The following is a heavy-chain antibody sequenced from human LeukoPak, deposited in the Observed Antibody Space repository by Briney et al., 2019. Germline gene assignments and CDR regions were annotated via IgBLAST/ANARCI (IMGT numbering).Heavy chain of an antibody. D-gene: IGHD1-1*01. V-gene: IGHV1-8*01. Sequence: GASVKVSCKASGYTFINYDINWVRQAPGQGLEWMGWISAYNGNTNYAQKFQGRVTITRNTSISTAYMELSSLRSEDTAVYYCAGKTAAGTTGNDYWGQGTLVTVSS. CDR1: GYTFINYD. CDR2: ISAYNGNT. CDR3: AGKTAAGTTGNDY. J-gene: IGHJ4*02.